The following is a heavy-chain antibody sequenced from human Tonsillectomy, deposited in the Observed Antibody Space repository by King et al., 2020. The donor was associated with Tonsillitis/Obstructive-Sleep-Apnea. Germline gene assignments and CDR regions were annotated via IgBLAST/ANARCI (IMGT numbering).Heavy chain of an antibody. CDR3: ARRAGRPLEYSSSPGAFDI. CDR2: IDPSDSYT. D-gene: IGHD6-13*01. Sequence: QLVQSGAEVKKPGESLRISCKGSGYSFTSYWISWVRQMPGKGLEWMGRIDPSDSYTNYSPSFQGHVTISADKSISTAYLQWSSLKASDTAMYYCARRAGRPLEYSSSPGAFDIWGQGTMVTVSS. V-gene: IGHV5-10-1*01. J-gene: IGHJ3*02. CDR1: GYSFTSYW.